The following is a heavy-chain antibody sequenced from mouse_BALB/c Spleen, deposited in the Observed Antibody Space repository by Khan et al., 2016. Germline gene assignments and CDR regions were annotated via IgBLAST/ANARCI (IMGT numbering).Heavy chain of an antibody. CDR1: GFTFSTYA. CDR2: ISSGGRYT. V-gene: IGHV5-6*01. J-gene: IGHJ4*01. D-gene: IGHD2-4*01. Sequence: EVELVESGGDLVKPGGSLKLSCAASGFTFSTYAMSWVGQTPDKRLEWVATISSGGRYTYYPDSVKGRFTLSRDNAKNTLYLHMSSLKSEDTAMYYCASHGGYDYGDVMDYWGQGTSVTVSA. CDR3: ASHGGYDYGDVMDY.